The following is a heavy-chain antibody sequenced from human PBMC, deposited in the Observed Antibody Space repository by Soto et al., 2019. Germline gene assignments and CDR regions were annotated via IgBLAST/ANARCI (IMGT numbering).Heavy chain of an antibody. CDR1: GFTFSSYG. CDR3: ATCYDCETESYYYYYGMDV. J-gene: IGHJ6*01. Sequence: QVQLVESGGGVVQPGRSLRLSCAASGFTFSSYGMHWVRQAPGKGLEWVAVIWYDGSNKYYADSVKGRFTISGDNSKNTLYLQMNSLRAEDTAVYYCATCYDCETESYYYYYGMDVW. D-gene: IGHD2-2*01. V-gene: IGHV3-33*01. CDR2: IWYDGSNK.